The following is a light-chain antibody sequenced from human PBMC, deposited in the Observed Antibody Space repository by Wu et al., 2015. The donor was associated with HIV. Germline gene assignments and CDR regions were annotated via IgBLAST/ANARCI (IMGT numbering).Light chain of an antibody. Sequence: DIQMTQSPSTLSASVGDRVTITCRASQSISNWLAWYHQKPGKAPKLLIYKASTLESGVPSRFSASGSGTDFTLTISSLQPEDFTTYYCQQYNSYPWTFGQGTKGGNQT. J-gene: IGKJ1*01. CDR1: QSISNW. CDR3: QQYNSYPWT. CDR2: KAS. V-gene: IGKV1-5*03.